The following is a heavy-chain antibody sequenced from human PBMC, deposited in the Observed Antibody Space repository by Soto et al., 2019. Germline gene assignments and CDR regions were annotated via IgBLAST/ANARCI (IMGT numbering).Heavy chain of an antibody. J-gene: IGHJ4*02. D-gene: IGHD6-6*01. Sequence: GGSLRLSCAASGFAFSNYGMHWVRQAPGKGLEWLAVMSYDGGDKYYADSVRGRFTISRDNSKNTLYLQINSLRAEDTAVYHCAKDTREKSSSSADYWGQGTLVTVSS. CDR3: AKDTREKSSSSADY. CDR2: MSYDGGDK. CDR1: GFAFSNYG. V-gene: IGHV3-30*18.